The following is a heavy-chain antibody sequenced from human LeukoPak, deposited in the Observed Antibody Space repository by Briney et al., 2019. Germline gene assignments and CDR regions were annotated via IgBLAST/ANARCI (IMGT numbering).Heavy chain of an antibody. CDR3: ARLYGSGEYNWFDP. CDR2: IEPSDSYS. CDR1: GYSFTSYW. J-gene: IGHJ5*02. V-gene: IGHV5-10-1*01. D-gene: IGHD3-10*01. Sequence: GESLKISCKGSGYSFTSYWISWVRQMPGKGLEWMGRIEPSDSYSNYSPSFQGHVPISADNSISTASLPWSSMKPSDTAMYYCARLYGSGEYNWFDPWGQGTLVTVSS.